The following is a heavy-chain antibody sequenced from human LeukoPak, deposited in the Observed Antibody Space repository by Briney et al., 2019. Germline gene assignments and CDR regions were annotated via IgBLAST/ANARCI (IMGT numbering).Heavy chain of an antibody. V-gene: IGHV3-74*01. Sequence: GGSLRLSCAACGFTFSDYWMHWVRHAPGKGLVWVARINGDGSSTTYVESVRGRFTISRDNAKKTLYLQMNSLRAEDAAVYYCARDMYSMSSARGAYWGQGTLVTVSS. CDR1: GFTFSDYW. CDR2: INGDGSST. D-gene: IGHD3-10*01. CDR3: ARDMYSMSSARGAY. J-gene: IGHJ4*02.